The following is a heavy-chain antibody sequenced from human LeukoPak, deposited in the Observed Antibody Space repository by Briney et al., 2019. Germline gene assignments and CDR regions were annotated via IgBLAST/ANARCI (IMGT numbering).Heavy chain of an antibody. D-gene: IGHD3-16*01. CDR1: GFTFSDYD. CDR2: ISGLSTHI. J-gene: IGHJ4*02. V-gene: IGHV3-69-1*02. Sequence: GGSLRLSCSASGFTFSDYDMNWVRQAPGKGLEWDSSISGLSTHIYYGDSVKGRFSISRGNAKNSVYLQMNSLGVEDTAIYYCGRAFPPLRTSSAGDLWGQGILVTVSS. CDR3: GRAFPPLRTSSAGDL.